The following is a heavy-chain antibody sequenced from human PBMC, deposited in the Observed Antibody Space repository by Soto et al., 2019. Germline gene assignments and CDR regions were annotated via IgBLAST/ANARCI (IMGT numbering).Heavy chain of an antibody. CDR1: GYSFTGYG. Sequence: GESLKVACTGSGYSFTGYGIGWVRQMPGEWLAWMGIIYTGDSDTRYSPSFQGQVTISADKSISTAYLQWSSLKALDTAMYSCARYNVGTLGSHDAFDIWGQGTMVAVSS. CDR3: ARYNVGTLGSHDAFDI. D-gene: IGHD1-1*01. V-gene: IGHV5-51*03. CDR2: IYTGDSDT. J-gene: IGHJ3*02.